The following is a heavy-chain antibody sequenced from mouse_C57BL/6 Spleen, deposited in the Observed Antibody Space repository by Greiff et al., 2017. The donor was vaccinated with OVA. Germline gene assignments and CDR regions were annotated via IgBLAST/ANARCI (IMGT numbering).Heavy chain of an antibody. CDR1: GYTFTDYE. D-gene: IGHD2-2*01. V-gene: IGHV1-15*01. Sequence: VQLQQSGAELVRPGASVTLSCKASGYTFTDYEMHWVKRTPVHGLEWIGAIDPETGGTAYNQKFKGKAILTADKSSSTAYMELRSLTSEDSAVYYCTRSRYGYDVYYAMDYWGQGTSVTVSS. J-gene: IGHJ4*01. CDR2: IDPETGGT. CDR3: TRSRYGYDVYYAMDY.